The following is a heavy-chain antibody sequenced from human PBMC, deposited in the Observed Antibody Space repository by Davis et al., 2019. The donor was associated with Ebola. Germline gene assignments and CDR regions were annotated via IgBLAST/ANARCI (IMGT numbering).Heavy chain of an antibody. V-gene: IGHV3-33*01. CDR2: IWYDGSNK. D-gene: IGHD4-11*01. CDR3: ARSEGATVAIYYMDV. Sequence: PGGSLRLSCAASGFTFSSYGMHWVRQAPGKGLEWVAVIWYDGSNKYYADSVKGRFTISKDNSKNTLYLQMNSLRAEDTAVYYCARSEGATVAIYYMDVWGKGTTVTVSS. J-gene: IGHJ6*03. CDR1: GFTFSSYG.